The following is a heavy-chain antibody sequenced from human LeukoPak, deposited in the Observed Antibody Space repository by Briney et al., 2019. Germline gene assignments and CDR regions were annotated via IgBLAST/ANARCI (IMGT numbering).Heavy chain of an antibody. CDR1: GGSTSSSSYY. Sequence: SETLSLTCTVSGGSTSSSSYYWGWIRQPPGKGLEWIGSIYYSGSTYYNPSLKSRVTISVDTSKNQFSLKLSSMTAADTAVYYCARRASSGWYRHDWYFDLWGRGTLVTVSS. V-gene: IGHV4-39*01. J-gene: IGHJ2*01. CDR2: IYYSGST. D-gene: IGHD6-19*01. CDR3: ARRASSGWYRHDWYFDL.